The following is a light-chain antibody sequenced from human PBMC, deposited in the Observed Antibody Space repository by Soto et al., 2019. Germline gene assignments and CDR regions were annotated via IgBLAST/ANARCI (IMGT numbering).Light chain of an antibody. J-gene: IGKJ1*01. CDR3: QQRSNWPPT. CDR2: DAS. V-gene: IGKV3-11*01. CDR1: QSVSSY. Sequence: EIVSTQSPATLSLSPGERATLYCRASQSVSSYLAWYQQKPGQAPRLLIYDASNRATGIPARFSGSGSGTDFTLTISSLEPEDFAVYYCQQRSNWPPTFGQGTKVDI.